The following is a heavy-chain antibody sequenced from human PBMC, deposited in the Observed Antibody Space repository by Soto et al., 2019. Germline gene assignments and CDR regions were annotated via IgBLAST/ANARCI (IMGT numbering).Heavy chain of an antibody. CDR1: GGSIISSSYY. CDR3: ARHRARNWFDP. D-gene: IGHD6-6*01. J-gene: IGHJ5*02. Sequence: SETLSLTCIVSGGSIISSSYYFVCIRQPPGKGLEWIGSIYYSGSTYYNPSLKSRVTISVDTSKNQFSLKLSSVTAADTAVFYCARHRARNWFDPWGQGTLVTVSS. CDR2: IYYSGST. V-gene: IGHV4-39*01.